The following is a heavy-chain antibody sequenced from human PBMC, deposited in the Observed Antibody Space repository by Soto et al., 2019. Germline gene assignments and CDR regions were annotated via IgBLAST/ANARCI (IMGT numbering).Heavy chain of an antibody. CDR1: GFTFSSYS. CDR2: ISSSSSTI. Sequence: EVQLVESGGGLVQPGGSLRLSCAASGFTFSSYSMNWVRQAPGKGLEWVSYISSSSSTIYYADSVKGRFTIARDNAKNSLYLQMNSLRDEDTAVYYCAREAIAVLNWFDPWGQGTLVTVSS. CDR3: AREAIAVLNWFDP. D-gene: IGHD6-19*01. J-gene: IGHJ5*02. V-gene: IGHV3-48*02.